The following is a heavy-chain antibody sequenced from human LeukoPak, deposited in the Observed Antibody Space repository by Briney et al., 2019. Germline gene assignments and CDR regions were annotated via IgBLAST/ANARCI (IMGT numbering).Heavy chain of an antibody. CDR1: GLTFSSYG. CDR2: ISYDGSNK. Sequence: GSLRLSCAASGLTFSSYGMHWVRQAPGKGLEWVAVISYDGSNKYYADSVKGRFTISRDNSKNTLYLQMNSLRAEDTAVYYCAKVIVATGDAFDIWGQGTMVTVSS. V-gene: IGHV3-30*18. D-gene: IGHD2-15*01. CDR3: AKVIVATGDAFDI. J-gene: IGHJ3*02.